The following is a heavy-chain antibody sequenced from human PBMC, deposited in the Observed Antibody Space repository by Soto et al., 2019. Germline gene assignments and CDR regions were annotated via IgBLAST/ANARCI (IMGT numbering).Heavy chain of an antibody. V-gene: IGHV3-64D*06. CDR2: ISSNGGST. CDR1: GFTFSSYA. Sequence: GVSLRRSCSASGFTFSSYAMHWVRQAPGKGLEYVSAISSNGGSTYYADSVKGRFTISRDNSKNTLYLQMSSLRAEDTAVYYCGKVRYSSSWYEFFYYGMDVWGQGTTVTVSS. D-gene: IGHD6-13*01. J-gene: IGHJ6*02. CDR3: GKVRYSSSWYEFFYYGMDV.